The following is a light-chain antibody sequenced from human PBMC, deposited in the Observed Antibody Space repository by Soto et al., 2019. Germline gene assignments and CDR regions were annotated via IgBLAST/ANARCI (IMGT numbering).Light chain of an antibody. J-gene: IGKJ1*01. V-gene: IGKV1-5*03. CDR1: QSINSW. CDR3: QQYKSYRT. Sequence: DIQMTQSPSALSASVGDTVTITCRASQSINSWLAWYQQKPGKAPKLLIYTASSLESGVPSRFSGSGSGTEFTLTISSLQPDDFATYYCQQYKSYRTFGQGTKVEI. CDR2: TAS.